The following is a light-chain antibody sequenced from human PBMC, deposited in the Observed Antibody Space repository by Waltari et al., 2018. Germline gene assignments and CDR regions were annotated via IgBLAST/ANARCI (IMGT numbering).Light chain of an antibody. CDR1: QSISSY. CDR2: AAS. V-gene: IGKV1-39*01. Sequence: DIQMTQPPSSLSASVGDRVPIICRESQSISSYLIWYQQNPGKAPKLLTYAASSLQSGVPSTFNVKGSGTDFTLTISSLQPEDFATCYCQLSYNNPFTFGPGTKVDIK. J-gene: IGKJ3*01. CDR3: QLSYNNPFT.